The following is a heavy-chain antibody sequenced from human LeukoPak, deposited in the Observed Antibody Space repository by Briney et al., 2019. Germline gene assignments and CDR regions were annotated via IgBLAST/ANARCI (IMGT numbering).Heavy chain of an antibody. J-gene: IGHJ4*02. Sequence: ASVKVSCKATSRISWVRQAPGQGLEWMGWISAYNGNTNYAQKLQGRVTMTTDTSTSTAYMELRSLRSDDTAVYYCAQAVGSSSQLDYWGQGTLVTVSS. CDR2: ISAYNGNT. CDR1: TSR. CDR3: AQAVGSSSQLDY. V-gene: IGHV1-18*01. D-gene: IGHD6-6*01.